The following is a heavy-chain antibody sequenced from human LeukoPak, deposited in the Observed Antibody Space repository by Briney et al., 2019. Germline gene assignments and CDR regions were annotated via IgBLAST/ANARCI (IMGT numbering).Heavy chain of an antibody. Sequence: GGSLRLSCAASGFSFSSYDMSWVRQAPGTGPEWVSSINPASTKMNYADSVKGRFTISRDNDKKSVFLQMNNLSAEDTAVYYCARDQGGSWGQGTLVTVSS. D-gene: IGHD3-16*01. CDR3: ARDQGGS. CDR1: GFSFSSYD. V-gene: IGHV3-21*01. J-gene: IGHJ4*02. CDR2: INPASTKM.